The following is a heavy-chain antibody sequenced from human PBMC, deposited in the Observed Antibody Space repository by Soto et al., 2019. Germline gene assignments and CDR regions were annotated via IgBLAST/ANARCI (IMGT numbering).Heavy chain of an antibody. J-gene: IGHJ5*02. V-gene: IGHV3-48*01. CDR3: ASGQRESQSSWFDP. CDR1: GFPFSSCS. CDR2: ISSSSSTI. D-gene: IGHD3-10*01. Sequence: GGSLRLSCAASGFPFSSCSMNWVRQAPGKGLEWVSYISSSSSTIYYADSVKGRFTISRDNAKNSLYLQMNSLRVEDTAVYYCASGQRESQSSWFDPWGQGTLVTVSS.